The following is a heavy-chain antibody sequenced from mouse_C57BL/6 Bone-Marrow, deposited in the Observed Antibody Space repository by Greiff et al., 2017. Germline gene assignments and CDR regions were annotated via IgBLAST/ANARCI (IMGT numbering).Heavy chain of an antibody. CDR2: INPSSGYT. CDR3: ARPCFYYAMDY. V-gene: IGHV1-4*01. J-gene: IGHJ4*01. CDR1: GYTFTSYT. Sequence: QVQLQQSGAELARPGASVKMSCKASGYTFTSYTMHWVKQRPGQGLEWIGYINPSSGYTKYNQKFKDKATLTADKSSSTAYMQLSSLTSEDSAVYYCARPCFYYAMDYWGQGTSVTVSS.